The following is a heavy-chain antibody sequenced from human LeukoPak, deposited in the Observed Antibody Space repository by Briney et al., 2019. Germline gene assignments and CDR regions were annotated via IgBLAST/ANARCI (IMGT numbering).Heavy chain of an antibody. D-gene: IGHD2-2*01. CDR2: INHSGST. V-gene: IGHV4-34*01. Sequence: SETLSLTCAVYGGSFSGYYWSWIRQPPGKGLEWIGEINHSGSTNYNPSLKSRVTISVDTSKNQFSLKLSSVTAADTAVYYCARGRRIVVVPAAGRWYFDLWGRGTLVTVPS. CDR3: ARGRRIVVVPAAGRWYFDL. CDR1: GGSFSGYY. J-gene: IGHJ2*01.